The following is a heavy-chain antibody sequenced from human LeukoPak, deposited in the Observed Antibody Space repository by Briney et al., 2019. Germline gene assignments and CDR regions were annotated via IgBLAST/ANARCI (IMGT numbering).Heavy chain of an antibody. V-gene: IGHV4-39*01. J-gene: IGHJ4*02. D-gene: IGHD5-12*01. CDR2: IYYSGST. CDR3: ATRDIVARAFDY. CDR1: GGSISSSSYY. Sequence: NPSETLSLTCTVSGGSISSSSYYWGWIRQPPGKGLEWIGSIYYSGSTYYNPSLKSRVTISVDTSKNQFSLKLSSVTAADTAVYYCATRDIVARAFDYWGQGTLVTVSS.